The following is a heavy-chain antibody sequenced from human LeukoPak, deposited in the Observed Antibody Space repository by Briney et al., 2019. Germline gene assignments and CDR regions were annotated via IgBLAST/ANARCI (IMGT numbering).Heavy chain of an antibody. V-gene: IGHV3-30*03. Sequence: GGSLRLSCAPSGLIFSSYGMLWVRQAPGRGLEWVAVISYDGSNQYYADSVKGRFSVSRDNSKHTLYLQMNSLRAEDTAVYYCATKTSTWFAPWGQGTLVTVSA. D-gene: IGHD1/OR15-1a*01. CDR3: ATKTSTWFAP. CDR1: GLIFSSYG. J-gene: IGHJ5*02. CDR2: ISYDGSNQ.